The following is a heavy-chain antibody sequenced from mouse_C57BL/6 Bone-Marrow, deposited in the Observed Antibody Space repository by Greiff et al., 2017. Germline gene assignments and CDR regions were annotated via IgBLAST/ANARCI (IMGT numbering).Heavy chain of an antibody. V-gene: IGHV2-6*01. J-gene: IGHJ3*01. CDR2: IWGVGST. CDR1: GFSLTSYG. CDR3: AILTGTWFAY. D-gene: IGHD4-1*01. Sequence: VKLMESGPGLVAPSQSLSITCTVSGFSLTSYGVDWVRQSPGKGLEWLGVIWGVGSTNYNSALKSRLSISKDNSKSQVFLQMNSLQTDDTAMYYCAILTGTWFAYWGQGTLVTVSA.